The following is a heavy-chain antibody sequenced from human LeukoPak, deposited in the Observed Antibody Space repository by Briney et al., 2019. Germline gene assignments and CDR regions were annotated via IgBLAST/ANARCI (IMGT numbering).Heavy chain of an antibody. CDR2: IHYSGST. V-gene: IGHV4-59*01. CDR1: GGSISSYY. D-gene: IGHD3-10*01. Sequence: SETLSLTCTVSGGSISSYYWSWIRQPPGKGLVWIGYIHYSGSTNYNPSLKSRVTISVDTSKNQFSLKLSSVTAADTAVYYCDRGTYYFDYWGQGTLVTVSS. J-gene: IGHJ4*02. CDR3: DRGTYYFDY.